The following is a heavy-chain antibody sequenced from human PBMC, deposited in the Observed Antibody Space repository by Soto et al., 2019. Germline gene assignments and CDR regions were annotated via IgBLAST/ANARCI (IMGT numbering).Heavy chain of an antibody. CDR3: ARAVSTTAVNWFDP. V-gene: IGHV3-33*01. J-gene: IGHJ5*02. CDR2: IWNNGNRK. D-gene: IGHD2-2*01. CDR1: GFTFWNYG. Sequence: QVQLVESGGGVVQPGRSLRLSCAASGFTFWNYGMHWVHQAPGKGPEWVATIWNNGNRKYYADSVTGRFTISRDNSRNTLYLEMNSLRGEDTAVYYCARAVSTTAVNWFDPWGQGTQVTVSS.